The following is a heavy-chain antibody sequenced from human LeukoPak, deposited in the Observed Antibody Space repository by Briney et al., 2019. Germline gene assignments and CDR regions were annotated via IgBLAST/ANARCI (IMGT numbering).Heavy chain of an antibody. CDR3: VRDFTNGYGGHWFDP. Sequence: GSLRLSCAASGFTFSNYWVSWVRQAPGKGLEWIGYIYYSGYTTYNPSLKSRVTISVETSKNQFSLNLSSVTAADTAVYYCVRDFTNGYGGHWFDPWGQGTLVTVSS. D-gene: IGHD2-8*01. V-gene: IGHV4-59*01. J-gene: IGHJ5*02. CDR1: GFTFSNYW. CDR2: IYYSGYT.